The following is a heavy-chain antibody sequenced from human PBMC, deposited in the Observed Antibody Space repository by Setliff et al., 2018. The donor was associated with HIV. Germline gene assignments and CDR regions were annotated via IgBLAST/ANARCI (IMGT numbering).Heavy chain of an antibody. Sequence: GESLKISCKGSGCSFTTSYIGWVRQMPGKGLGWMGIIYPGDFDTRYSPSFQGQVTISADKSISTAYLRWSSLKAADTAMYYCATSDYGGNSGHFQHWGQGTLVTVSS. CDR3: ATSDYGGNSGHFQH. D-gene: IGHD4-17*01. CDR2: IYPGDFDT. CDR1: GCSFTTSY. J-gene: IGHJ1*01. V-gene: IGHV5-51*01.